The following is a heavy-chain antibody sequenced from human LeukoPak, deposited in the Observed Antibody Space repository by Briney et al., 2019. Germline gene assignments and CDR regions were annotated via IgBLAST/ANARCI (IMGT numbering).Heavy chain of an antibody. V-gene: IGHV3-74*01. J-gene: IGHJ4*02. D-gene: IGHD1-1*01. CDR3: TRGGRAGTTIPHFDS. Sequence: GGSLTLSCAASGFTFSAYWRSWVRQAPGKGLVWVSRISSDGSSTGYADSVKGRFTISSDNAKNTLSLQMNSLRAEDTAVYYCTRGGRAGTTIPHFDSWGQGTLATDSS. CDR2: ISSDGSST. CDR1: GFTFSAYW.